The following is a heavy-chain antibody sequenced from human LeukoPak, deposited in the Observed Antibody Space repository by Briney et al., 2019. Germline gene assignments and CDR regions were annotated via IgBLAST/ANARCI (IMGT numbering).Heavy chain of an antibody. D-gene: IGHD3-10*01. J-gene: IGHJ4*02. V-gene: IGHV3-74*01. CDR2: INIDGSRI. Sequence: GGSLRLSCAASGFTFSTYWMHWVRQAPGKGLVWVSLINIDGSRIGYADSVKGQFTISRDNAKNTLYLEMNSLRAEDTAVYYCAREFGRSGSFDYWGQGSLVTVSS. CDR1: GFTFSTYW. CDR3: AREFGRSGSFDY.